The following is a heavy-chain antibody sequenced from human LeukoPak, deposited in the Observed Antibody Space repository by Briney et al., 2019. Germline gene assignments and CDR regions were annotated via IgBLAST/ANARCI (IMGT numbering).Heavy chain of an antibody. CDR3: AKSFPGSGSYWALDY. CDR2: ISGSGGST. Sequence: GGSLRLSCAASGFTFSSYAMSWVRQAPGKGLEWVSAISGSGGSTYYADSVKGRFTISRDNSKNTLYLQMNSLRAEDTAVYCCAKSFPGSGSYWALDYWGQGTLVTVSS. J-gene: IGHJ4*02. V-gene: IGHV3-23*01. CDR1: GFTFSSYA. D-gene: IGHD3-10*01.